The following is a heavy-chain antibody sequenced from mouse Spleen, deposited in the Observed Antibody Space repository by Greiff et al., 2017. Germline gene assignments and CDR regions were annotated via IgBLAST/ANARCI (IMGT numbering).Heavy chain of an antibody. Sequence: VKVVESGPGLVAPSQSLSITCTVSGFSLTSYGVHWVRQPPGKGLEWLGVIWAGGSTNYNSALMSRLSISKDNSKSQVFLKMNSLQTDDTAMYYCAREKEGEGYFDYWGQGTTLTVSS. J-gene: IGHJ2*01. CDR3: AREKEGEGYFDY. CDR1: GFSLTSYG. V-gene: IGHV2-9*02. CDR2: IWAGGST.